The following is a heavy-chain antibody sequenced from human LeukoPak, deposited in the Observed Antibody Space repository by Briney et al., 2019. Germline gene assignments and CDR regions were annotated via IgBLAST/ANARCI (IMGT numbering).Heavy chain of an antibody. CDR1: GFTFSDYS. V-gene: IGHV3-48*01. Sequence: GGSLRLSCAASGFTFSDYSVNWVRQAPGKGLEWVSYISSSGNTKYYADSVKGRFTISGDNAKNSLYLQMNSLRAEDTAVYYCARGEFRPPHVYCYYYYMDVWGKGATVAVSS. CDR2: ISSSGNTK. CDR3: ARGEFRPPHVYCYYYYMDV. J-gene: IGHJ6*03.